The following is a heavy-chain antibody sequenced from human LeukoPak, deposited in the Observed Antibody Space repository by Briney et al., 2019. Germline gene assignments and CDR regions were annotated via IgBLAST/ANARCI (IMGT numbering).Heavy chain of an antibody. CDR3: ANHGNLLARTY. V-gene: IGHV3-23*01. Sequence: GGSLRLSCAASGFTFSSYAMSWVRQAPGKGLEWVSAISGSGGSTYYADSVKGRFTISRDNSKNTLCLQMNSLRAEDTAVYYCANHGNLLARTYWGQGTLVTVSS. CDR2: ISGSGGST. D-gene: IGHD3-3*01. J-gene: IGHJ4*02. CDR1: GFTFSSYA.